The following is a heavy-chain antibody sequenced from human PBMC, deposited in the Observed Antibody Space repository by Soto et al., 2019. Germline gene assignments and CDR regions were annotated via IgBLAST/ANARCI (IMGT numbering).Heavy chain of an antibody. Sequence: QVQLVQSGAEVKKPGTAVKVSCKASGYTFTSNGISWVRQAPGQGLEWMGWISTYNGNTNYAQKLQGRVTMTRDTSTSIAYMELRVLRSDDTSVYYCARDGYGDYGYWGQGSLVTVSS. CDR3: ARDGYGDYGY. CDR2: ISTYNGNT. V-gene: IGHV1-18*01. CDR1: GYTFTSNG. J-gene: IGHJ4*02. D-gene: IGHD4-17*01.